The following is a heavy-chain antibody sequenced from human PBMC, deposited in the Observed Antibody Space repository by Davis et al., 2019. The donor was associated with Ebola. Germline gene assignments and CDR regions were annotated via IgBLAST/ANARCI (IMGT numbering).Heavy chain of an antibody. V-gene: IGHV3-73*01. J-gene: IGHJ4*02. CDR2: IRSKVNSFAT. D-gene: IGHD3-3*01. Sequence: PGGSLRLSCAASGITFSGSAVHWVRQASGKGLELVGRIRSKVNSFATEFAASVKGRFTISRDDSKNTAYLQMNSLKTEDPAVYYCSRHSPFKFLDYWGQGTLVTVSS. CDR3: SRHSPFKFLDY. CDR1: GITFSGSA.